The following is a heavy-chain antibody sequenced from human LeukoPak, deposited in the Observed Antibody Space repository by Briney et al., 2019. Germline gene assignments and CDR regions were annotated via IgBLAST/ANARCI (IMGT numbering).Heavy chain of an antibody. J-gene: IGHJ5*02. V-gene: IGHV4-4*07. CDR3: ARAGDSSGWYGVLGFDP. CDR2: IYTSGST. CDR1: GGSISIYY. Sequence: SETLSLTCTVSGGSISIYYWSWIRQPAGKGLEWIGRIYTSGSTNYNPSLKSRVTMSVDTSKNQFSLKLSSVTAADTAVYYCARAGDSSGWYGVLGFDPWGQGTLVTVSS. D-gene: IGHD6-19*01.